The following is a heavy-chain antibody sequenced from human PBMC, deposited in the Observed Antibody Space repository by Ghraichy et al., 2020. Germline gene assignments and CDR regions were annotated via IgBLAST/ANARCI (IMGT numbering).Heavy chain of an antibody. V-gene: IGHV4-34*01. CDR1: GGSFSGYY. D-gene: IGHD4-23*01. J-gene: IGHJ4*02. CDR2: INHSGST. Sequence: SETLSLTCAVYGGSFSGYYWSWIRQPPGKGLEWIGEINHSGSTNYNPSLKSRVTISVDTSKNQFSLKLSSVTAADTAVYYCARGTEAVTPDYWGQGTLVTVSS. CDR3: ARGTEAVTPDY.